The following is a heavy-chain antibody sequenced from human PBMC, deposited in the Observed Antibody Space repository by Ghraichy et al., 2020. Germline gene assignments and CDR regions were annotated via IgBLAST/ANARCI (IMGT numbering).Heavy chain of an antibody. CDR1: GFTFSSYG. CDR2: ISYDGSNK. CDR3: AKDQFAVGYSSSRDYYYYGMDV. Sequence: GGSLRLSCAASGFTFSSYGMHWVRQAPGKGLEWVAVISYDGSNKYYADSVKGRFTISRDNSKNTLYLQMNSLRAEDTAVYYCAKDQFAVGYSSSRDYYYYGMDVWGQGTTVTVSS. V-gene: IGHV3-30*18. D-gene: IGHD6-6*01. J-gene: IGHJ6*02.